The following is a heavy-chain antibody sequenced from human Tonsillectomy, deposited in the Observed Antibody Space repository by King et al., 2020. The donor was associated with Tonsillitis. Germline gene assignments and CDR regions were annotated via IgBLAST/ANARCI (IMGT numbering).Heavy chain of an antibody. D-gene: IGHD3-22*01. V-gene: IGHV4-59*11. CDR2: IYYTGST. Sequence: VQLQESGPRLVKPSETLSLTCTVSGDPIKNHYWTWIRQSPAKGLEWLGYIYYTGSTNYNPSLESRATISLDKSKSQFSLKLNSVTAADTAVYYCSREHCCGGSCYYLSFDTWGRGTMVTVSS. CDR3: SREHCCGGSCYYLSFDT. J-gene: IGHJ3*02. CDR1: GDPIKNHY.